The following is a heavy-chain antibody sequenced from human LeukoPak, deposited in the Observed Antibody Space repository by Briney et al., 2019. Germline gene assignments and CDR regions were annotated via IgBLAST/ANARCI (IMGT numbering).Heavy chain of an antibody. V-gene: IGHV3-23*01. Sequence: PGGTLRLSCAASGFTFSSYGMSWVRQAPGKGLEWVSAISGSGGSTYYADSVKGRFTISRDNSKNTLYLQMNSLRAEDTAVYYCAKGAGYSYGRWFDPWGQGTLVTVSS. CDR2: ISGSGGST. CDR1: GFTFSSYG. CDR3: AKGAGYSYGRWFDP. D-gene: IGHD5-18*01. J-gene: IGHJ5*02.